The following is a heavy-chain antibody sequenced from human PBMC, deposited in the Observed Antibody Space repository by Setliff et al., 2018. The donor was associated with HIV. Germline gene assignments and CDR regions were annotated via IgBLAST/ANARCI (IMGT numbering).Heavy chain of an antibody. V-gene: IGHV3-30*04. CDR3: ARDRKFGSSGHYYYYMDI. J-gene: IGHJ6*03. CDR2: ISHDGSYK. D-gene: IGHD6-6*01. Sequence: PGGSLRLSCAGSGFTFSNYPMHWVRQAPGKGLEWVALISHDGSYKYYADSVQGRFTISRDNSKNTLSLQMNSLRAGDTAVYYCARDRKFGSSGHYYYYMDIWGNGTTVTVSS. CDR1: GFTFSNYP.